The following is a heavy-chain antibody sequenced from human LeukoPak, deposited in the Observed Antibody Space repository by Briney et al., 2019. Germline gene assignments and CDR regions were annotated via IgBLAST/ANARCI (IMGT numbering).Heavy chain of an antibody. CDR1: GGTFSSYT. CDR3: ARGTRIAVAGHYFDY. Sequence: SVKVSCKASGGTFSSYTISWVRRAPGQGLEWMGRIIPILGIANYAQKFQGRVTITADKSTSTAYMELSSLRSEDTAVYYCARGTRIAVAGHYFDYWGQGTLVTVSS. CDR2: IIPILGIA. J-gene: IGHJ4*02. V-gene: IGHV1-69*02. D-gene: IGHD6-19*01.